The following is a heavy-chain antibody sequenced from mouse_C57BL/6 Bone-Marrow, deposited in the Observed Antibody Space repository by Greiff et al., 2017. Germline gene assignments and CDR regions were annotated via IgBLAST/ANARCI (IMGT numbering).Heavy chain of an antibody. CDR1: GYTFTDYY. V-gene: IGHV1-76*01. CDR2: IYPGSGNT. J-gene: IGHJ3*01. D-gene: IGHD3-2*02. CDR3: ERGGSGRAWLAY. Sequence: QVQLQQSGAELVRPGASVKLSCKASGYTFTDYYINWVKQRPGQGLEWIARIYPGSGNTYYNEKFKGKATLTAEKSSSTAYMQLSSLTSEDSAVYFCERGGSGRAWLAYWGQGTLVTVSA.